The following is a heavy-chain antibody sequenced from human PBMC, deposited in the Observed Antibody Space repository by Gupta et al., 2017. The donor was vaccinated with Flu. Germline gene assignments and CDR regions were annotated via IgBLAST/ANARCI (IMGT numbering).Heavy chain of an antibody. CDR3: ARCLNSYYCSSTSCLFRPVDY. V-gene: IGHV3-11*01. D-gene: IGHD2-2*01. Sequence: QVQLVESGGGLVKPGGSLRLSCAASGFTFSDYYMSWIRQAPGKGLEWVSYISSSGSTIYYADSVKGRVTSSRDNAKNSLYLQMNSLRAEDTAVYYCARCLNSYYCSSTSCLFRPVDYWGQGTLVTVSS. CDR2: ISSSGSTI. J-gene: IGHJ4*02. CDR1: GFTFSDYY.